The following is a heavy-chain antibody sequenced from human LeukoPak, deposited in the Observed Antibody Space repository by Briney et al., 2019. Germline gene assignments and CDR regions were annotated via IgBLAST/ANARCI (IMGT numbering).Heavy chain of an antibody. J-gene: IGHJ4*02. CDR2: IYYSGST. Sequence: ASETLSLACTVSGGSISSSSYYWGWIRQPPGKGLEWIGSIYYSGSTYYNPSLKSRVTISVDTSKNQFSLKLSSVTAADTAVYYCARPHDYGDYVGYCGQGTLVTVSS. CDR3: ARPHDYGDYVGY. V-gene: IGHV4-39*01. CDR1: GGSISSSSYY. D-gene: IGHD4-17*01.